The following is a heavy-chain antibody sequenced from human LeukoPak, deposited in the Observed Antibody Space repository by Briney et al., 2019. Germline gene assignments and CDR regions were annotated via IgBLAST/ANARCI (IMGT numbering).Heavy chain of an antibody. D-gene: IGHD3-22*01. J-gene: IGHJ3*02. CDR2: ISYDGSNK. V-gene: IGHV3-30*04. Sequence: GRSLRLSCAASGFTFSSYAMHWIRQAPGKGLEWVAVISYDGSNKYYADSVKGRFTISRDNSENTLYLQMNSLRAEDTAVYYCASLSITMIVVVLDAFDIWGQGTMVTVSS. CDR1: GFTFSSYA. CDR3: ASLSITMIVVVLDAFDI.